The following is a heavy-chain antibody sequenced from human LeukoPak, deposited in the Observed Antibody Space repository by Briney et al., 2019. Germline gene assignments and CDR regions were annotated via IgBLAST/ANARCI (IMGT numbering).Heavy chain of an antibody. Sequence: GGSLRLSCAVSRFTFSNSWMSWVRQAPGKGLEWVATIKPDGSEKYFVDSVKGRFTISRDNAKNSLYLQMSSLRAEDTAVYYCAAANYFDYWGQGTLVTVSS. J-gene: IGHJ4*02. CDR3: AAANYFDY. V-gene: IGHV3-7*01. CDR1: RFTFSNSW. CDR2: IKPDGSEK.